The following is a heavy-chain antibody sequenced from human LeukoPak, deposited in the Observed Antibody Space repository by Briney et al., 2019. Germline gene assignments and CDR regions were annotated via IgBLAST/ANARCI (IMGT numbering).Heavy chain of an antibody. CDR1: GGSISSGGYS. J-gene: IGHJ3*02. V-gene: IGHV4-30-2*01. CDR3: AAFWVRGDPDAFDI. Sequence: PSQTLSLTCAVSGGSISSGGYSWSWIRQPPGKGLEWIGYIYHSGSTYYNPSLKSRVTISVDRSKNQFSLKLSSVTAADTAVYYCAAFWVRGDPDAFDIWGQGTMVTVSS. CDR2: IYHSGST. D-gene: IGHD3-10*01.